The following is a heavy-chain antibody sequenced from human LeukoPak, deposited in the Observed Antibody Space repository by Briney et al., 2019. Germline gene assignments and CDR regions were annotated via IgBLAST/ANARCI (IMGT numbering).Heavy chain of an antibody. J-gene: IGHJ6*02. Sequence: SETLSLTCTVSGGSISSSSYYWGWIRQPPGKGLEWIGSIYYSGSTYYNPSLKSRVTISVDTSKNQFSLKLSSVTAADTAVYYCASENSSSSWYYYYGMDVWGQGTTVTVSS. CDR1: GGSISSSSYY. CDR3: ASENSSSSWYYYYGMDV. D-gene: IGHD6-13*01. CDR2: IYYSGST. V-gene: IGHV4-39*07.